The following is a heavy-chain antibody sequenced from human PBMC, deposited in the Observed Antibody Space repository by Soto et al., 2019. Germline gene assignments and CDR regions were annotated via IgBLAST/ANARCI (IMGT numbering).Heavy chain of an antibody. CDR3: ARLMSRIAVAGTHYYYGMDV. CDR1: GYSFTSYW. Sequence: GESLKISCKGSGYSFTSYWIGWVRQMPGKGLEWMGIIYPGDSDTRYSPSFQGQVTNSADKSISTAYLQWSSLKASDTAMYYCARLMSRIAVAGTHYYYGMDVWGQGTTVTVSS. V-gene: IGHV5-51*01. D-gene: IGHD6-19*01. J-gene: IGHJ6*02. CDR2: IYPGDSDT.